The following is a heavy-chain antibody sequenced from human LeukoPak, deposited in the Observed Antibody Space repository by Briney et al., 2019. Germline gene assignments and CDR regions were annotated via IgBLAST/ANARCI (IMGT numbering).Heavy chain of an antibody. Sequence: ASVKVSCKASGYXFTSYGLTWVRQAPGQGLEWMGWISAYNGNTNYAQKLQGRVTMTTDTSTSTAYMELRSLRSDDTAVYYCARDRAYGSGPYYYGMDVWGQGTTVTVSS. CDR2: ISAYNGNT. CDR3: ARDRAYGSGPYYYGMDV. V-gene: IGHV1-18*01. CDR1: GYXFTSYG. J-gene: IGHJ6*02. D-gene: IGHD3-10*01.